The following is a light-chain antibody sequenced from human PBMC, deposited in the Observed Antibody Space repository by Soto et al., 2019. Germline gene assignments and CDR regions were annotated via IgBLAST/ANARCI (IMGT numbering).Light chain of an antibody. CDR3: QQYNNLPRT. Sequence: ETVTTQSPATLSVSPGEGATLSCRASQSVSSNLVWYQHRPGQPPRLLIYGASTRATDLPARFSGSGSGTEFTLTISSLPSGDYAVYYCQQYNNLPRTFGGGTTVDMK. V-gene: IGKV3-15*01. CDR1: QSVSSN. CDR2: GAS. J-gene: IGKJ4*01.